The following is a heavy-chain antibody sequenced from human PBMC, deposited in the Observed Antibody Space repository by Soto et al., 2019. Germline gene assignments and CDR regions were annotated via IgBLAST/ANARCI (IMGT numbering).Heavy chain of an antibody. CDR2: ISYSGSM. CDR1: GASISSTNW. V-gene: IGHV4-28*05. CDR3: AKVGGPTGGPGSAP. D-gene: IGHD7-27*01. Sequence: SETLSLTCAVSGASISSTNWWGWIRQPPGKGLEWIGYISYSGSMYYNPSLKSRVTMSVDASNNQFSLDLSSVSAVDTSVYYCAKVGGPTGGPGSAPWGQGTLVPVSP. J-gene: IGHJ5*02.